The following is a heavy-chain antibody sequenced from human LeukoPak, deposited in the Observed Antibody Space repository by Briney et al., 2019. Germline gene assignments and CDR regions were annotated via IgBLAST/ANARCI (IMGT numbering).Heavy chain of an antibody. CDR2: IYSSGST. CDR1: GGSISSDNYY. CDR3: AREGSGSTPYYYGMDV. J-gene: IGHJ6*02. V-gene: IGHV4-61*02. Sequence: PSQTLSLTCTVSGGSISSDNYYWSWIRQPAGKGLEWIGRIYSSGSTNYNPSLKSRVTISVDTSKNQLSLKLSSVTAADTAVYYRAREGSGSTPYYYGMDVWGQGTTVTVSS. D-gene: IGHD6-19*01.